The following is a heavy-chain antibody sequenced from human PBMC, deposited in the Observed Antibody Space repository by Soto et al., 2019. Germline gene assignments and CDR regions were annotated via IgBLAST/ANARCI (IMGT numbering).Heavy chain of an antibody. Sequence: EVQLVESGGGLVQPGRSLRLSCVASGFTFDDYAMHWVRQAPGKGLEWVSSIDWNSGSIAYADSVKGRFTISRDNVRNSLNLQMSSLRAEDTALYYCVKGRGSYFVYFGLDVWGQGITVTVSS. CDR1: GFTFDDYA. CDR2: IDWNSGSI. CDR3: VKGRGSYFVYFGLDV. V-gene: IGHV3-9*01. J-gene: IGHJ6*02. D-gene: IGHD1-26*01.